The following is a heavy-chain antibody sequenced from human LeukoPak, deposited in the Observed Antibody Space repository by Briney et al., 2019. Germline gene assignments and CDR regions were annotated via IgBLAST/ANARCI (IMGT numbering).Heavy chain of an antibody. CDR2: IYTSGSS. D-gene: IGHD1-26*01. CDR3: ARVPVGASYFDY. V-gene: IGHV4-61*02. Sequence: PSETLSLTCTVPGGSISSGSYYWSWIRQPAGKGLEWIGRIYTSGSSNYNPSLKSRVTISVDTSKNQFSLKLSSVTAADTAVYYCARVPVGASYFDYWGQGTLVTVSS. J-gene: IGHJ4*02. CDR1: GGSISSGSYY.